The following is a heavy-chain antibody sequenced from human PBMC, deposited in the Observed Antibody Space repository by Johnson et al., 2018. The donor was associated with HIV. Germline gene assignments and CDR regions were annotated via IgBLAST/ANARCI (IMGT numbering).Heavy chain of an antibody. D-gene: IGHD3-22*01. J-gene: IGHJ3*02. CDR3: ARDFAGDYYDSSSYYSDAFDI. CDR2: CDT. V-gene: IGHV3-13*01. Sequence: CDTYYPGSVKGRFTISRENAKNSLYLQMNSLRAGDTAVYYCARDFAGDYYDSSSYYSDAFDIWGQGTMVTVSS.